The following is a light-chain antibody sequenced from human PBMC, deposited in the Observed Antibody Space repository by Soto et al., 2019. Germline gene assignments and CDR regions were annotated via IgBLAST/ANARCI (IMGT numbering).Light chain of an antibody. CDR2: AAS. CDR3: QKLESYPSN. J-gene: IGKJ4*01. CDR1: QGISNF. Sequence: DIQITHSPSSVSESVVDRVTITFLASQGISNFLAWYKQKPGKAPKLLIYAASTLQSGVPSRFSGSGSGTDFTLTISSLQPEDFATYYCQKLESYPSNFGGGTKVDIK. V-gene: IGKV1-9*01.